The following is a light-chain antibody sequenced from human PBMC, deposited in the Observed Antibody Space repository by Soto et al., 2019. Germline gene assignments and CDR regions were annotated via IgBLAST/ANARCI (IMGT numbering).Light chain of an antibody. V-gene: IGKV3-15*01. J-gene: IGKJ5*01. Sequence: EIVVTQSPGTLSVSPGDRVTLSCRASQSVDINLAWYQQRAGQAPRLLVYGASTRATGIPARFSGSGSGTEFTLTISSLQSEDFAVYYCQLYGISPHFGQGTRLEIK. CDR1: QSVDIN. CDR3: QLYGISPH. CDR2: GAS.